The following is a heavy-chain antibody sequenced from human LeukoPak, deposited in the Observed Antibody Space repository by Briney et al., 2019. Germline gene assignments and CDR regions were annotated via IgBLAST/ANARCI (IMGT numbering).Heavy chain of an antibody. Sequence: GRSLRLSCAASGFTFSSYGMHWIRQAPGKGLEWVAVIWYDGSNKYYADSVKGRFTISRDNSKNTLYLQMNSLRAEDTAVYYCARDYLDWYFDLWGRGTLVTVSS. CDR3: ARDYLDWYFDL. V-gene: IGHV3-33*01. CDR2: IWYDGSNK. CDR1: GFTFSSYG. J-gene: IGHJ2*01.